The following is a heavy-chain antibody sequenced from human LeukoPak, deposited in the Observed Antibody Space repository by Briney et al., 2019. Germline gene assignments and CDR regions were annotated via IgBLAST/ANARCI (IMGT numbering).Heavy chain of an antibody. CDR3: TTGSWSGSNKYHGDDAFDV. J-gene: IGHJ3*01. D-gene: IGHD3-3*01. CDR1: GFTFTNAW. Sequence: KAGGSLRLSCAASGFTFTNAWMIWVRQAPGKGLEWVGRIKSKTGGGASDYGAPVKGRFTISRDDSKNTVFLQMNSLKTEDTGVYFCTTGSWSGSNKYHGDDAFDVWGQGTMVTVSS. CDR2: IKSKTGGGAS. V-gene: IGHV3-15*01.